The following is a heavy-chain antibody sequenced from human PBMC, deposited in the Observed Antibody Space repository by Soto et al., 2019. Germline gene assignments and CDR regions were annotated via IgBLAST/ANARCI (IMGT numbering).Heavy chain of an antibody. Sequence: SETLCLTCTVSGGSISSVDYYWSWIRQAPGKGLEWIGYIHYTGSTDYNPSLKSRVSISVDTSDNQFSLKLSSVTAADTAVYYCARDRKATTSPRYNWFDPWGPGTLVTVSS. J-gene: IGHJ5*02. CDR3: ARDRKATTSPRYNWFDP. CDR2: IHYTGST. CDR1: GGSISSVDYY. D-gene: IGHD4-17*01. V-gene: IGHV4-30-4*01.